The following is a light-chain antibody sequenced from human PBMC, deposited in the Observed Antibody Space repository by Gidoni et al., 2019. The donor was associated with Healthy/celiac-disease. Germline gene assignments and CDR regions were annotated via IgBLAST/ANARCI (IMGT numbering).Light chain of an antibody. Sequence: EIVLTLSPAPLSLSPGERATLSCRASQSVSSYLAWYQQKPGQAPRLLIYDASNRATGIPARFSGSGSGTDFTLTISSLEPEDFAVYYCQQRSNWPRTFGQGTKVEIK. V-gene: IGKV3-11*01. CDR3: QQRSNWPRT. CDR1: QSVSSY. J-gene: IGKJ1*01. CDR2: DAS.